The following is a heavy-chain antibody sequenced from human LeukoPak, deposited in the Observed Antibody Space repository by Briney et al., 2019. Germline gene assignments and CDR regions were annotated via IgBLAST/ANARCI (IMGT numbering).Heavy chain of an antibody. CDR1: GFTFSSYG. CDR3: AKGGGKYGDYYYYGMDV. Sequence: PGRSLRLSCAASGFTFSSYGMHWVRQAPGKGLEWVAVISYDGSNKYYADSVKGRFTISRDNSKNTLYLQMNSLRAEDTAVYYCAKGGGKYGDYYYYGMDVWGQGTTVTVSS. CDR2: ISYDGSNK. J-gene: IGHJ6*02. D-gene: IGHD4-17*01. V-gene: IGHV3-30*18.